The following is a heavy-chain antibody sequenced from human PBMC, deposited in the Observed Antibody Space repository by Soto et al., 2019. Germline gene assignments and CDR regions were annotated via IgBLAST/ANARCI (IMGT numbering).Heavy chain of an antibody. D-gene: IGHD3-9*01. CDR1: GFTFSSYG. V-gene: IGHV3-30*03. CDR3: AASLPPALGNQLRYFDWSGPISY. CDR2: ISYDGSNK. J-gene: IGHJ4*02. Sequence: PGGSLRLSCAASGFTFSSYGMHWVRQAPGKGLEWVAVISYDGSNKYYADSVKGRFTISRDNSKNTLYLQMNSLRAEDTAVYYCAASLPPALGNQLRYFDWSGPISYWGQGTLVTVSS.